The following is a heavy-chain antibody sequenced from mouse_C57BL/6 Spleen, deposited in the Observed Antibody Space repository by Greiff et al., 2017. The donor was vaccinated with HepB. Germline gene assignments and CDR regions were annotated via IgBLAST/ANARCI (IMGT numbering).Heavy chain of an antibody. CDR1: GFNIKDDY. J-gene: IGHJ1*03. CDR2: IDPENGDT. D-gene: IGHD1-1*01. V-gene: IGHV14-4*01. CDR3: TTEVVALRGFDV. Sequence: VQLQQSGAELVRPGASVKLSCTASGFNIKDDYMHWVKQRPEQGLEWIGWIDPENGDTEYASKFQGKATITADTSSNTAYLQLSSLTSEDTAVYYCTTEVVALRGFDVWGTGTTVTVSS.